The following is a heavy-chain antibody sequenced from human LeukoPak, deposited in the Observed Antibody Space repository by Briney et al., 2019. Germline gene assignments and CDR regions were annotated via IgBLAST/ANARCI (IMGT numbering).Heavy chain of an antibody. D-gene: IGHD3-16*01. V-gene: IGHV4-4*07. J-gene: IGHJ4*02. Sequence: SETLSLTCTVSGDSMNNYYWTWMRQPAGKGLEWIGRIYISGNTMYNPSLQSRVTMSLDTSKNHFSLKLRSVTAADTAVYFCARGGVLHTYFDYWGQGTLVTVSS. CDR3: ARGGVLHTYFDY. CDR2: IYISGNT. CDR1: GDSMNNYY.